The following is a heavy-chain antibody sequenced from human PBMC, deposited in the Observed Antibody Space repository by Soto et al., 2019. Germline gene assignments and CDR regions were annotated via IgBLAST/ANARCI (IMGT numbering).Heavy chain of an antibody. CDR2: ISSSSSTI. V-gene: IGHV3-11*04. J-gene: IGHJ4*02. Sequence: GGSLRLSCAASGFTFSDYYMSWIRQAPGKGLEWVSYISSSSSTIYYADSVKGRFTISRDNAKNSLYLQMNSLRAEDTAVYYCARVGYYGSGSYRTYYFDYWGQGTLVTVSS. CDR1: GFTFSDYY. CDR3: ARVGYYGSGSYRTYYFDY. D-gene: IGHD3-10*01.